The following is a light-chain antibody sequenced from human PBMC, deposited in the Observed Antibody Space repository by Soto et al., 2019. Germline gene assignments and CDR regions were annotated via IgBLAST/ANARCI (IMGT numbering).Light chain of an antibody. J-gene: IGKJ2*01. CDR2: GAS. CDR1: QSVSSN. Sequence: EVVMTHPPATLSVSPGERATLSCRASQSVSSNLAWYQQKPGQAPRLLISGASSRATGIPDRFSGSGSGTEITLTISSLQPDDFVTYYCQHYNTYPYTFGQGTKVDI. V-gene: IGKV3D-15*01. CDR3: QHYNTYPYT.